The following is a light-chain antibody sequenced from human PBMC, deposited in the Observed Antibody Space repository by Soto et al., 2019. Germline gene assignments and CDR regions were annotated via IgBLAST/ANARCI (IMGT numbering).Light chain of an antibody. J-gene: IGKJ1*01. V-gene: IGKV3-15*01. Sequence: ERVMMQSPATLSVSPGERATLSCRASQSVSSNLAWYQQKPGQAPRLLIYGASTRATGIPARFSGSGSGTEFTLTISSLQSEDFAVYYCQQYNDWLWTFGQGTKWIS. CDR3: QQYNDWLWT. CDR1: QSVSSN. CDR2: GAS.